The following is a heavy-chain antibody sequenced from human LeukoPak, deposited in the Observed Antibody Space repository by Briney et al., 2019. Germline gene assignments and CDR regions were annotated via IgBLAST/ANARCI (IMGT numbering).Heavy chain of an antibody. CDR1: GDSISSSSYY. CDR2: FSYSGST. D-gene: IGHD2-15*01. V-gene: IGHV4-39*07. Sequence: SETLSLTCTVSGDSISSSSYYWGWVRQPPGKGLEWIGSFSYSGSTYYNPSLKSRVTISVDTSKNQFSLKLSSVTAADTAVYYCARDRTVVVVVAATQAHWFDPWGQGTLVTVSS. J-gene: IGHJ5*02. CDR3: ARDRTVVVVVAATQAHWFDP.